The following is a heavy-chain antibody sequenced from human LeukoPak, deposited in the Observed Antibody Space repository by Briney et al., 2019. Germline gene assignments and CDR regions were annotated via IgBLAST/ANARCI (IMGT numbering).Heavy chain of an antibody. CDR3: ASGYYPNHYYYYMDV. V-gene: IGHV3-33*01. Sequence: GGSLRPSCAASGFTFSSYGMHWVRQAPGKGLEWVAVIWYDGSNKYYADSVKGRFTISRDNSKNTLYLQMNSLRAEDTAVYYCASGYYPNHYYYYMDVWGKGTTVTVSS. CDR1: GFTFSSYG. D-gene: IGHD3-22*01. CDR2: IWYDGSNK. J-gene: IGHJ6*03.